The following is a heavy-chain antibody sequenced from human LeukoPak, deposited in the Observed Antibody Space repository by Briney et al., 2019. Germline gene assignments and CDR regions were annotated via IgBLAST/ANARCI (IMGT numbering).Heavy chain of an antibody. D-gene: IGHD5-12*01. CDR1: GGSFSGYY. J-gene: IGHJ6*02. Sequence: PSETLPLTCAVYGGSFSGYYWSWIRQPPGKGLEWIGEINHSGSTNYNPSLKSRVTISVDTSKNQFSLKLSSVTAADTAVYYCARGRVATSFYYYYGMDVWGQGTTVTVSS. V-gene: IGHV4-34*01. CDR2: INHSGST. CDR3: ARGRVATSFYYYYGMDV.